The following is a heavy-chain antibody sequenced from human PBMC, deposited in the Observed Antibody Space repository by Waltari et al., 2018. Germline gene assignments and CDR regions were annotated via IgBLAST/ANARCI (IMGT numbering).Heavy chain of an antibody. V-gene: IGHV3-72*01. CDR3: ARSGYSSALFDY. Sequence: EVQLVESGGGLVQPGGSLRLSCAASGFTFSDHYMAWVRQAPGKGLEWVGRTRNKANSYTTEYAASVKGRFTISRDDSKNSLYLQMNSLKTEDTAVYYCARSGYSSALFDYWGQGTLVTVSS. CDR1: GFTFSDHY. D-gene: IGHD6-25*01. J-gene: IGHJ4*02. CDR2: TRNKANSYTT.